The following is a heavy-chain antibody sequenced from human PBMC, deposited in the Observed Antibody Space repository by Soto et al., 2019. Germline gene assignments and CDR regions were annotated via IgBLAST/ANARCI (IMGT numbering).Heavy chain of an antibody. D-gene: IGHD3-3*01. CDR3: ARDQRFLRHGFSDF. CDR1: GGSISSGGYY. J-gene: IGHJ4*02. Sequence: SETLSLTCTVSGGSISSGGYYWRWIRQHPGKGLEWIGYIYYSGSTYYNPSLKSRVTISVDTSKNQFSLKLSSVTAADTAVYYCARDQRFLRHGFSDFWGQGALVTVS. V-gene: IGHV4-31*03. CDR2: IYYSGST.